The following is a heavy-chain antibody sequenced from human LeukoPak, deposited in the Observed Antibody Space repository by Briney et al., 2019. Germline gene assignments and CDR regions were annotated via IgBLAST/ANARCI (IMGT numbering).Heavy chain of an antibody. Sequence: PSETLSLTCAVSGGSISSSNWWSWVRQPPGKGLEWIGEIYHGGNTNYNPSLKSRFTISVDKSKNQFSLTLSSVTAAETAVYYCARLFWTKRYRGISNLYYFDYWGQGTLVTVSS. CDR1: GGSISSSNW. V-gene: IGHV4-4*02. CDR3: ARLFWTKRYRGISNLYYFDY. CDR2: IYHGGNT. D-gene: IGHD3/OR15-3a*01. J-gene: IGHJ4*02.